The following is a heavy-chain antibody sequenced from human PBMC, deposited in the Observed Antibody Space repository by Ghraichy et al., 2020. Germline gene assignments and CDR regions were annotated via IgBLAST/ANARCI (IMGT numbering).Heavy chain of an antibody. CDR1: GFTFSSYW. J-gene: IGHJ4*02. CDR3: ARTLQLDDSLDY. V-gene: IGHV3-74*01. D-gene: IGHD6-13*01. CDR2: INSDGSST. Sequence: GESLNISCAASGFTFSSYWMHWVRQAPGKGLVWVSRINSDGSSTSYADSVKGRFTISRDNAKNTLYLQMNSLRAEDTAVYYCARTLQLDDSLDYWGQGTLVTVSS.